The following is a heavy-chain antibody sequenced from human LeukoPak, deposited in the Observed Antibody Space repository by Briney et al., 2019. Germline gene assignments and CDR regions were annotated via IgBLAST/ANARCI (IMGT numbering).Heavy chain of an antibody. CDR2: ISGSGGST. J-gene: IGHJ6*03. CDR1: GFTFSSYA. V-gene: IGHV3-23*01. Sequence: PGGSLRLSCAASGFTFSSYAMSWVRQAPGKGLEWVSAISGSGGSTYYADSVKGRFTISRDNSKNTLYLQMNSLRAEDTAVYYCAKVIVPYYYYYMDVWGKGTTVTVSS. CDR3: AKVIVPYYYYYMDV. D-gene: IGHD2-15*01.